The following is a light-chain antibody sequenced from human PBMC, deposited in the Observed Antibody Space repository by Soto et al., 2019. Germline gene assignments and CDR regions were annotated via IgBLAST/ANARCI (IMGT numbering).Light chain of an antibody. Sequence: QSVLTQPASVSGSPGQSITISCTGTSSDVGGYNYVSWYQQQAGKAPKLIIHEVSNRPSGVSNRFSGSKSGNTASLTISGLQAEDEADYYCDSYTSSRAYVFGIGTKLTLL. CDR2: EVS. J-gene: IGLJ1*01. V-gene: IGLV2-14*01. CDR3: DSYTSSRAYV. CDR1: SSDVGGYNY.